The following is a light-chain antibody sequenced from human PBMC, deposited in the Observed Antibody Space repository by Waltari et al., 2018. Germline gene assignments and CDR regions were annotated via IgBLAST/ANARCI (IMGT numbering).Light chain of an antibody. Sequence: DVQLTQSPSPLSASVGDRVTITCRASQDISNFLAWYQQKPGKAPKFLIYAASTLQTGVPSRFSGSGSGTEFTLTISGLQPEDFAAYFCQQGNNFPPTFGQGTEVQI. CDR2: AAS. V-gene: IGKV1-12*01. J-gene: IGKJ1*01. CDR1: QDISNF. CDR3: QQGNNFPPT.